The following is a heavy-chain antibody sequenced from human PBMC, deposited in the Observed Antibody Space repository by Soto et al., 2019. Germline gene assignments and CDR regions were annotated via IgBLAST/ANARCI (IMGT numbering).Heavy chain of an antibody. CDR1: GGSISSSSYY. CDR3: ARQASSSSLGWFDP. Sequence: QLQLQESGPGLVKPSETLSLTCTVSGGSISSSSYYWGWIRQPPGKGLEWIGSIYYSGSTYYNPSLKSRVTISVDTSKNQFSLKLSSVTAADTAVYYCARQASSSSLGWFDPWGQGTLVTLSS. D-gene: IGHD6-6*01. J-gene: IGHJ5*02. V-gene: IGHV4-39*01. CDR2: IYYSGST.